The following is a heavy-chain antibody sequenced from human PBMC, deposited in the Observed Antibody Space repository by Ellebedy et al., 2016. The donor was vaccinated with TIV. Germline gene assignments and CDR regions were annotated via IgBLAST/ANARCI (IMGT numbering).Heavy chain of an antibody. J-gene: IGHJ4*02. D-gene: IGHD3-10*01. CDR3: ARGGGYSFRYYFDY. Sequence: GGSLRLXXAASGFTFSNAWMNWVRQAPGKGLEWVGRIKSKTDGGTTDYAAPVKGRFTISRDDSKNTLYLQMNSLRAEDTAVYYCARGGGYSFRYYFDYWGQGTLVTVSS. CDR1: GFTFSNAW. V-gene: IGHV3-15*07. CDR2: IKSKTDGGTT.